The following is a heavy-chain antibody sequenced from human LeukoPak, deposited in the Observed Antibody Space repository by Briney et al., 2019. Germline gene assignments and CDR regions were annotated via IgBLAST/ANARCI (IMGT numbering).Heavy chain of an antibody. V-gene: IGHV4-59*08. CDR2: IYYSGST. J-gene: IGHJ5*02. D-gene: IGHD6-13*01. Sequence: SETLSLTCTVSGGSISNYYWSWIRQPPGKGLEWIGYIYYSGSTNYNPSLKSRVTISVDTSKNQFSLKLSSVTAADTAVYYCARHESSSSSRNWFDPWGQGTLVTVSS. CDR1: GGSISNYY. CDR3: ARHESSSSSRNWFDP.